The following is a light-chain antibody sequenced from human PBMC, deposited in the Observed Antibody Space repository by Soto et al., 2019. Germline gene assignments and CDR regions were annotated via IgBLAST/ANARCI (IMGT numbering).Light chain of an antibody. CDR3: QQSYSTPQT. Sequence: DIQMTQSPSSLSASVGDRVTITCRASQSIRSYLNWYQQKPGKAPKLLIYAASSLQSGVPSRFSGSGSGTDFTLTIIRLHPEDFATYYLQQSYSTPQTFGQGTKLEIK. CDR2: AAS. V-gene: IGKV1-39*01. CDR1: QSIRSY. J-gene: IGKJ2*01.